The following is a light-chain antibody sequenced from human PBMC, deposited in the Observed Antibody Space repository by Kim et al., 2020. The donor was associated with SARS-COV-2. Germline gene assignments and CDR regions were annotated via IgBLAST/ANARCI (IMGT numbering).Light chain of an antibody. CDR2: DAS. J-gene: IGKJ5*01. CDR1: QNSSNY. Sequence: ASVGDRVTITCQASQNSSNYLNWYQQKPGKAPKLLIYDASNLETGVPSRFSGSGSGTDFTFTISSLQPEDIATYYCQQYDNLLVTFGQGTRLEIK. CDR3: QQYDNLLVT. V-gene: IGKV1-33*01.